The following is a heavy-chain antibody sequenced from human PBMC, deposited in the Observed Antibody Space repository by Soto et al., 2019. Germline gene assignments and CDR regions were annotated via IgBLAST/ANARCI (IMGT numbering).Heavy chain of an antibody. CDR3: ARQIGRGSWSLDH. D-gene: IGHD6-13*01. CDR2: IYYSGST. Sequence: QLQLQESGPGLVKPAETLSLTCTVSGGSISSSDYWWGWIRQPPGKGLEWIGSIYYSGSTHYIPSLKSRVIMSVDTSKNQFSLRLSSVTAAATAVYYCARQIGRGSWSLDHWGQGTLVTVSS. V-gene: IGHV4-39*01. CDR1: GGSISSSDYW. J-gene: IGHJ4*02.